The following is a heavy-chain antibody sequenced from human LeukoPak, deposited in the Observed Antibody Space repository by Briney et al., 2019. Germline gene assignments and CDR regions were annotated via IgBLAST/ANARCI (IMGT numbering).Heavy chain of an antibody. Sequence: SETLSLTCAVYGGSFSGYYWSWIRQPPGKGLEWIGEINHSGSTNYNPSLKSRVAISVDTSKNQFSLKLSSVTAADTAVYYCARGSAKYSSSPRLLYYFDYWGQGTLVTVSS. D-gene: IGHD6-6*01. CDR1: GGSFSGYY. J-gene: IGHJ4*02. CDR3: ARGSAKYSSSPRLLYYFDY. V-gene: IGHV4-34*01. CDR2: INHSGST.